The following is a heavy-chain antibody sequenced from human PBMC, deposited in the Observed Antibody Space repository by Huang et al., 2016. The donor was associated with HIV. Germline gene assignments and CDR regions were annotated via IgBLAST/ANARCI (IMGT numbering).Heavy chain of an antibody. V-gene: IGHV3-21*01. J-gene: IGHJ4*02. CDR1: GFTFSTYS. D-gene: IGHD3-22*01. CDR3: ARIYYSDTTATDY. CDR2: ISRSSSYI. Sequence: EVQLVESGGGRVKPGGSLRLSCVASGFTFSTYSMNWVRQAPGKGMEWVSSISRSSSYIYYADAVKGRFTISRDNAKNSLYLQMNSLRAEDTAVYYCARIYYSDTTATDYWGQGTQVTVSS.